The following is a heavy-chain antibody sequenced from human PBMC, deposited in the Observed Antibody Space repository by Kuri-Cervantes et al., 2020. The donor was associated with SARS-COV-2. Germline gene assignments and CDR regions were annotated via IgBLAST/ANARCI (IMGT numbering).Heavy chain of an antibody. D-gene: IGHD4-17*01. Sequence: GGSLRLSCTVSGGSISSSSYYWGWIRQPPGKGLEWVSAISGSGGSTYYADSVKGRFTISRDNSKNTLYLQMNSLRAEDTAVYYCAKGLHLDYGDYLDYFDYWGQGTLVTVSS. CDR2: ISGSGGST. V-gene: IGHV3-23*01. CDR1: GGSISSSSYY. J-gene: IGHJ4*02. CDR3: AKGLHLDYGDYLDYFDY.